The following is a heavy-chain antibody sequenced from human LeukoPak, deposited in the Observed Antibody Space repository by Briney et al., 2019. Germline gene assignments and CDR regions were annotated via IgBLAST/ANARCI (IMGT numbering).Heavy chain of an antibody. CDR3: AREPWFDP. Sequence: ASVTVSCKASGCTFTGYYMHWVRLAPGQGLEWMGWINPNSGGTNYAQKFQGRVTMTRDTSISTAYMELSRLRSDDTAVYYCAREPWFDPWGQGTLVTVSS. CDR2: INPNSGGT. J-gene: IGHJ5*02. CDR1: GCTFTGYY. V-gene: IGHV1-2*02.